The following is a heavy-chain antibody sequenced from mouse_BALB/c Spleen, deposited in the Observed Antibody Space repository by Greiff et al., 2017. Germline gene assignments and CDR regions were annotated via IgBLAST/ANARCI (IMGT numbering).Heavy chain of an antibody. CDR3: ACYYGYDVVYAMDY. J-gene: IGHJ4*01. CDR1: GFTFSSYA. CDR2: ISSGGST. V-gene: IGHV5-6-5*01. D-gene: IGHD2-2*01. Sequence: EVMLVESGGGLVKPGGSLKLSCAASGFTFSSYAMSWVRQTPEKRLEWVASISSGGSTYYPDSVKGRFTISRDNARNILYLQMSSLRSEDTAMYYCACYYGYDVVYAMDYWGQGTSVTVSA.